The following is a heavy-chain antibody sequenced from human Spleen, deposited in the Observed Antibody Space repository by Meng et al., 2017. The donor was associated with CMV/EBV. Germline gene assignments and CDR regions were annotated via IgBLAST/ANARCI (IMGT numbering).Heavy chain of an antibody. CDR1: GGSMTSISYY. J-gene: IGHJ3*01. V-gene: IGHV4-39*07. Sequence: SETLSLTCSVSGGSMTSISYYWGWIRQPPGKGLEWIGSLYYSGSTYYNPSLKSRVTMSVDTSRNQFSLKLSSVTAADTAVYYCALRYCSASDCYVYGDGDAFDVWGQGTTVTVSS. CDR2: LYYSGST. CDR3: ALRYCSASDCYVYGDGDAFDV. D-gene: IGHD2-15*01.